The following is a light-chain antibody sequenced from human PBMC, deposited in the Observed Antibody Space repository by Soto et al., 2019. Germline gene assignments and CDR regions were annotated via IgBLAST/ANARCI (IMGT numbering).Light chain of an antibody. CDR2: SNR. CDR3: TTWDDTLNGRV. Sequence: QSLLTQPPSASGTPGQTVTMSCSGTSSNIGSNAVNWFQHLPGTAHKLLIYSNRQRPSGVPDRFSASKSGTSASLAISGLQSDDEAVYYCTTWDDTLNGRVFGGGTKLTVL. J-gene: IGLJ3*02. V-gene: IGLV1-44*01. CDR1: SSNIGSNA.